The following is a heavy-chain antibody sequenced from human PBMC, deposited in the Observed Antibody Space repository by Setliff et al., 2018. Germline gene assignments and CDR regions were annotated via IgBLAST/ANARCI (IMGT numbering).Heavy chain of an antibody. Sequence: ASVKVSCKASGVSFSIYALHWVRQAPGQGLEWMGIINPSGGSTSYAQKFQGRVTMTRDTSTSTVYMELSSLRSEDTAVYYCARDNSSSSGEVDYWGQGTLVTVSS. CDR3: ARDNSSSSGEVDY. CDR1: GVSFSIYA. V-gene: IGHV1-46*01. D-gene: IGHD6-6*01. J-gene: IGHJ4*02. CDR2: INPSGGST.